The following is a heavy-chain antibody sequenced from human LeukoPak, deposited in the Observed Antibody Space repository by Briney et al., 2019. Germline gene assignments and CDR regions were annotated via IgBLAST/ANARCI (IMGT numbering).Heavy chain of an antibody. V-gene: IGHV3-23*01. D-gene: IGHD6-19*01. J-gene: IGHJ6*02. CDR1: GFTFSSYA. CDR2: ISGSGGGT. Sequence: GGSLRLSCAASGFTFSSYAMSWVRQAPGKGLEWVSVISGSGGGTYYADSVKGRFTISRDNSKNTLFLQMNSLRAEDTAVYYCARCKGGWSDHFYGMDVWGQGTTVTVSS. CDR3: ARCKGGWSDHFYGMDV.